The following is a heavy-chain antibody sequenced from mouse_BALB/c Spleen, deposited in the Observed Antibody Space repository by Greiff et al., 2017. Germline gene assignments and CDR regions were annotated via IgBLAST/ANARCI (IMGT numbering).Heavy chain of an antibody. CDR3: ARDRGGPYGSAMDY. V-gene: IGHV2-9*02. Sequence: QVQLKESGPGLVAPSQSLSITCTVSGFSLTRYGVHWVRQPPGKGLEWLGVIWAGGSTNYNSALMSRLSISKDNSKSQVFLKMNSLQTDYTAMYYCARDRGGPYGSAMDYWGQGTSVTVSS. J-gene: IGHJ4*01. D-gene: IGHD1-1*01. CDR2: IWAGGST. CDR1: GFSLTRYG.